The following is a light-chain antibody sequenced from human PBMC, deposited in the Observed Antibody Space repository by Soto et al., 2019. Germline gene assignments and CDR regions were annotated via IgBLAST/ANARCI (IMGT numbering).Light chain of an antibody. J-gene: IGLJ2*01. Sequence: SYELTQPPSVSVAPGKTARITCGGTNIGSKSVHWYQQKPGQATVLVIYYDSDRTSGIPEPFSGSNSGNTATPTISRVEAADEADYYCQVWDSSSDHRVFGGGTQLTVL. V-gene: IGLV3-21*04. CDR1: NIGSKS. CDR3: QVWDSSSDHRV. CDR2: YDS.